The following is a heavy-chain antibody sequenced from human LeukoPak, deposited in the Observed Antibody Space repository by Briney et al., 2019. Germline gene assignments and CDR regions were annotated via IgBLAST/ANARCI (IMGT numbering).Heavy chain of an antibody. D-gene: IGHD6-19*01. Sequence: SETLSLTCTVSGGSISSSSYYWGWIRQPPGKGLEWIGSIYYSGSTYYNPSLKSRVTISVDTSKNQFSLKLSSVTAADTAVYYCARENSAGSGWYGGDFDYWGQGTLVTVSS. CDR3: ARENSAGSGWYGGDFDY. V-gene: IGHV4-39*07. CDR1: GGSISSSSYY. J-gene: IGHJ4*02. CDR2: IYYSGST.